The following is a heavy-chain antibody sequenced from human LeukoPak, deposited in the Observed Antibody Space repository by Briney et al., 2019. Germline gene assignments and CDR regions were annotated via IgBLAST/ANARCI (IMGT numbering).Heavy chain of an antibody. J-gene: IGHJ4*02. Sequence: SETLSLTCTVSGGSISNYYWSWLRPPPGKGQEWVGNIYTSGSTNYNPSLQSRVTISVDTPKNQLSLQLSSATAADTAVYYCARHFARGPWSGYYFDYWGQGTLVTVSS. CDR3: ARHFARGPWSGYYFDY. CDR2: IYTSGST. CDR1: GGSISNYY. D-gene: IGHD3-3*01. V-gene: IGHV4-4*09.